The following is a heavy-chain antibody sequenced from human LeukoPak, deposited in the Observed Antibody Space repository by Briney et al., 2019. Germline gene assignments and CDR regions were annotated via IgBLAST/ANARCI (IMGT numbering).Heavy chain of an antibody. D-gene: IGHD3-22*01. J-gene: IGHJ1*01. CDR3: ARGGRITMIVVVSEYFQH. CDR1: GFTFSSYV. CDR2: ISSSGSTI. Sequence: PGGSLRLSCAASGFTFSSYVMNWLRQAPGKGLEWVSYISSSGSTIYYGDSVKGRFTISRDNVKNSLYLQMNSLRAEDTAVYYCARGGRITMIVVVSEYFQHWGQGTLVTVSS. V-gene: IGHV3-48*03.